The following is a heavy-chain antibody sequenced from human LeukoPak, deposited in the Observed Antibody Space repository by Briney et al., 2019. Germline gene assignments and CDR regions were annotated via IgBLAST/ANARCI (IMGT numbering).Heavy chain of an antibody. Sequence: ASVKVSCKASGYTFTSYGISWVRQAPGQGLEWMGWISAYNGNTNYAQKLQGRVTMTTDTSTSTAYMELRSLRSDDTAVYYCARVRIEALDETYYDFWSGYYSFDYWGQGTLVTVSS. J-gene: IGHJ4*02. V-gene: IGHV1-18*01. D-gene: IGHD3-3*01. CDR1: GYTFTSYG. CDR2: ISAYNGNT. CDR3: ARVRIEALDETYYDFWSGYYSFDY.